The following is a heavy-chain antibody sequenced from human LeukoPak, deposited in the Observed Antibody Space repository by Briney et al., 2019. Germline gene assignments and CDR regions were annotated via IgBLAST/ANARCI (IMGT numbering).Heavy chain of an antibody. Sequence: GASVKVSCKASGYTFTSYDINWVRQATGQGLEWMGWMNPNSGNTGYAQKFQGRVTMTRNTSISTAYMELRSLRSEDTAVYYCARESCSGGSCYSDYWGQGTLVTVSS. J-gene: IGHJ4*02. CDR2: MNPNSGNT. D-gene: IGHD2-15*01. CDR3: ARESCSGGSCYSDY. CDR1: GYTFTSYD. V-gene: IGHV1-8*01.